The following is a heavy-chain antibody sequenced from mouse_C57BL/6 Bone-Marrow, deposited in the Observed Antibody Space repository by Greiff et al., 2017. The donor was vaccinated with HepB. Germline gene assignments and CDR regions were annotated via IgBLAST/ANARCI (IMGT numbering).Heavy chain of an antibody. D-gene: IGHD4-1*01. Sequence: QVQLQQPGAELVMPGASVKLSCKASGYTFTSYWMHWVKQRPGQGLEWIGEIDPSDSYTNYNQKFKGKSTLTVDKSSSTAYMQLSSLTSEDSAVYYCARWGWDKAYWGQGTLVTVSA. CDR1: GYTFTSYW. CDR3: ARWGWDKAY. J-gene: IGHJ3*01. V-gene: IGHV1-69*01. CDR2: IDPSDSYT.